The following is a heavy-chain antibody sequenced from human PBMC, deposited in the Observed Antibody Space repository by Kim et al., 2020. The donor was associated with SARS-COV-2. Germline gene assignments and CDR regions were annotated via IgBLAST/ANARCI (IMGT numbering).Heavy chain of an antibody. Sequence: SETLSLTCTVSGGSISSYYWSWIRQPPGKGLEWIGYIYYSGSTNYNPSLKSRVTISVDTSKNQFSLKLSSVTAADTAVYYCARDLSDSGVKAQYNWFDPWGQGTLVTVSS. CDR1: GGSISSYY. CDR3: ARDLSDSGVKAQYNWFDP. CDR2: IYYSGST. V-gene: IGHV4-59*01. D-gene: IGHD3-10*01. J-gene: IGHJ5*02.